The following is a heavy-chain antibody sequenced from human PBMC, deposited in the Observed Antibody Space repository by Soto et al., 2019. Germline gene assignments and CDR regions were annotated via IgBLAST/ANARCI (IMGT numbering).Heavy chain of an antibody. CDR2: ISTSGDGT. D-gene: IGHD2-8*01. V-gene: IGHV3-23*01. J-gene: IGHJ4*02. CDR1: GFTFSSYA. CDR3: ATLARTKDFDY. Sequence: VQLLESGGGLVQPGGSLRLSCAASGFTFSSYAMTWVRQAPGKGLEWVSGISTSGDGTYYADSVKGRFTISRDNSKNTLWLQMNSLRAKDTAVCYCATLARTKDFDYWGQGTLVTVSS.